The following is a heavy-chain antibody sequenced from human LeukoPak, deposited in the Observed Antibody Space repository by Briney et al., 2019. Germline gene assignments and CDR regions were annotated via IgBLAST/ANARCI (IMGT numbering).Heavy chain of an antibody. J-gene: IGHJ1*01. Sequence: GGSLRLSCAVAGFTVSTGSMNWVRQAPGKGLEWVSYISSSSSTIYYADSVKGRFTISRDNAKNSLYLQMNSLRDEDTAVYYCAKDSDYYHSSGYYYAYFQHWGQGTLVTVSS. D-gene: IGHD3-22*01. CDR1: GFTVSTGS. V-gene: IGHV3-48*02. CDR3: AKDSDYYHSSGYYYAYFQH. CDR2: ISSSSSTI.